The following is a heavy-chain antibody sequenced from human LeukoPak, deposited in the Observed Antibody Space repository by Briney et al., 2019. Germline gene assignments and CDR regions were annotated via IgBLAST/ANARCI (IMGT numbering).Heavy chain of an antibody. CDR2: IKQDGSEK. CDR1: GFTFSSYW. J-gene: IGHJ6*03. CDR3: AREVTIPPLDYYYMDV. V-gene: IGHV3-7*01. D-gene: IGHD4-23*01. Sequence: GGSLRLSCAASGFTFSSYWMSWVRQAPGKGLEWVANIKQDGSEKYYVDSVKGRFTISRDNAKNTLYLQMNSLRAEDTAVYYCAREVTIPPLDYYYMDVWGKGTTVTVSS.